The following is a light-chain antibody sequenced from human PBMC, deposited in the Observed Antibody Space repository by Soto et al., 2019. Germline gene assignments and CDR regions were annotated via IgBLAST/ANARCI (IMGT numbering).Light chain of an antibody. J-gene: IGKJ2*01. Sequence: DIQMTQSPSSLSASVGDRVTITCQASQDISNYLNRYQQKPGKAPKLLIYDASNLETEVPSRFSGSGYGTDFTFTISSLQPEDIATYYCQQYDNLPYTFGQGTKLEIK. CDR2: DAS. CDR1: QDISNY. CDR3: QQYDNLPYT. V-gene: IGKV1-33*01.